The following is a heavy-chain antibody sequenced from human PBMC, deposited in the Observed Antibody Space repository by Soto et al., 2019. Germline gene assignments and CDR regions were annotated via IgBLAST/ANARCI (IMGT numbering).Heavy chain of an antibody. CDR1: GDTFTSYA. Sequence: ASVKVSCKASGDTFTSYAMHWVRQAPGQRLEWMGWINAGNGNTKYSQKFQGRVTITRDTSASTAYMELSSLRSEDTAVYYCARVSGWYYFDYWGQGTQVTVSS. V-gene: IGHV1-3*01. J-gene: IGHJ4*02. D-gene: IGHD6-19*01. CDR3: ARVSGWYYFDY. CDR2: INAGNGNT.